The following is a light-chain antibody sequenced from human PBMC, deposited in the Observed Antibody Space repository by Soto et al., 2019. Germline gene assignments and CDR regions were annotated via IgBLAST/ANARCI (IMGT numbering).Light chain of an antibody. J-gene: IGLJ1*01. Sequence: QSALTQPASVSGSPGQSITISCTGTSSDVGGYNYVSWYQQHPGKAPKLMVFNVINRPSGVSNRFSGSKSGNTASLTISGLQDEDEADYYCISYTTSDTYVFGTGTKLTVL. V-gene: IGLV2-14*03. CDR2: NVI. CDR3: ISYTTSDTYV. CDR1: SSDVGGYNY.